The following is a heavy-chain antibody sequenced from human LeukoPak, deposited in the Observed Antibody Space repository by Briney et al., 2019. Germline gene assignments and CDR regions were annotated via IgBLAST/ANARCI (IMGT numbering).Heavy chain of an antibody. CDR1: GYSFTSYW. V-gene: IGHV5-51*01. CDR3: ARRAVAGALVDN. J-gene: IGHJ4*02. D-gene: IGHD6-19*01. Sequence: GESLKISCKGSGYSFTSYWIGWVRQLPGKGLEWMGIIYPVDSDTRYRPSFQGQVTLSADKSISTAYLQWSSMKASDTAMYYCARRAVAGALVDNWGQGTLVTVSS. CDR2: IYPVDSDT.